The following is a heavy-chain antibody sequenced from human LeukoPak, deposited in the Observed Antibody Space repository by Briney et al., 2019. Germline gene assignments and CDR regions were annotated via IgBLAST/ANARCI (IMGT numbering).Heavy chain of an antibody. CDR3: ARQLEMATIWIFDY. J-gene: IGHJ4*02. CDR1: GYTYTSYA. Sequence: ASVKVSCKASGYTYTSYAMNWVRQAPGQGLEWMGWINTNTGNPTYAQGFTGRFVFSLDTSVSTAYLQISSLKAEDTAVYYCARQLEMATIWIFDYWGQGTLVTVSS. D-gene: IGHD5-24*01. CDR2: INTNTGNP. V-gene: IGHV7-4-1*02.